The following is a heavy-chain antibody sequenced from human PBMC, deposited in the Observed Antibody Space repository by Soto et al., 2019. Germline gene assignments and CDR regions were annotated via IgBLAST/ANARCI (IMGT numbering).Heavy chain of an antibody. CDR1: GYSFTDYH. D-gene: IGHD2-8*01. J-gene: IGHJ6*02. CDR3: ARGHSTDCSNGVCSFFYNHEMDV. Sequence: ASVKVSCKASGYSFTDYHIHWVRQAPGQGLEWLGRINPKSGGTSTAQKFQGWVTMTRDRSISTVYMELTRLRSDGTAVYFCARGHSTDCSNGVCSFFYNHEMDVWGQGTTVTVSS. CDR2: INPKSGGT. V-gene: IGHV1-2*04.